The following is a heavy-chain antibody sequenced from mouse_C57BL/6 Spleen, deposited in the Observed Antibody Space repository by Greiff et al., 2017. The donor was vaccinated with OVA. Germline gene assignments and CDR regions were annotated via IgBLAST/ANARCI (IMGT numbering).Heavy chain of an antibody. CDR3: ARRGDYYDYGRFAY. CDR2: IYPSDSET. J-gene: IGHJ3*01. D-gene: IGHD2-4*01. CDR1: GYTFTSYW. Sequence: QVQLQQPGAELVRPGSSVKLSCKASGYTFTSYWMDWVKQRPGQGLEWIGNIYPSDSETHYNQKFKDKATLTVDKSSSTAYMQLSSLTSEDSAVYYGARRGDYYDYGRFAYWGQGTLVTVSA. V-gene: IGHV1-61*01.